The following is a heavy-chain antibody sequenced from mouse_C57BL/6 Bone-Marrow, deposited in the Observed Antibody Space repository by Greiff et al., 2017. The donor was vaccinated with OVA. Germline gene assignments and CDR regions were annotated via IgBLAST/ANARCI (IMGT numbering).Heavy chain of an antibody. Sequence: VKLMESGAELVKPGASVKISCKASGYAFSSYWMNWVKQRPGKGLEWIGQIYPGDGDTNYNGKFKGKATLTADKSSSTAYMQLSSLTSEDSAVYFCARAFYGNYAWFAYWGQGTLVTVSA. J-gene: IGHJ3*01. CDR1: GYAFSSYW. V-gene: IGHV1-80*01. CDR2: IYPGDGDT. CDR3: ARAFYGNYAWFAY. D-gene: IGHD2-10*01.